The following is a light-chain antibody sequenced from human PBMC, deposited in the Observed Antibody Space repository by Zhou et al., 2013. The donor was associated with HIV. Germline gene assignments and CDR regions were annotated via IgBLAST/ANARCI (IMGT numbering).Light chain of an antibody. V-gene: IGKV1-5*03. CDR2: KAS. CDR1: QSISSW. CDR3: HQYNTYSGT. Sequence: DIQMTQSPSTLSASVGDRVTITCRASQSISSWLAWYQQKPGKAPNLLIYKASSLKSGVPSRFSGSGSGTEFTLTISSLQADDFGDYYCHQYNTYSGTFGQGTRVEIK. J-gene: IGKJ1*01.